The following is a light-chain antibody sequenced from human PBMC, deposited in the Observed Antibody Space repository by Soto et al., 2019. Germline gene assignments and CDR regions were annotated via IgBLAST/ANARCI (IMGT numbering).Light chain of an antibody. Sequence: DIQMTQSPSAMSASVGDRVTITCRASQDIINYLAWFQQKPGKVPKGLIYAASSLQSGVPSRFSGSGSGTEFTLTISSLQPEDFATYYCLQHRTYPISFGHGTRLEIK. CDR1: QDIINY. CDR2: AAS. J-gene: IGKJ5*01. V-gene: IGKV1-17*03. CDR3: LQHRTYPIS.